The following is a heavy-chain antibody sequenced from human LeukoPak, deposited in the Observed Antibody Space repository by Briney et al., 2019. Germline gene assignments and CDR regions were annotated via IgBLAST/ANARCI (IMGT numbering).Heavy chain of an antibody. CDR1: GAYITSDDFY. J-gene: IGHJ1*01. D-gene: IGHD3-16*01. Sequence: SETLSLTCTVSGAYITSDDFYWNWLRQHPGKGLEWIGYIYYTGSTYYNSSLKSRVTISIDTSKNQFSLNLSSVTAADTAVYYCARGPPFASWGQGTLVTVSS. V-gene: IGHV4-31*03. CDR3: ARGPPFAS. CDR2: IYYTGST.